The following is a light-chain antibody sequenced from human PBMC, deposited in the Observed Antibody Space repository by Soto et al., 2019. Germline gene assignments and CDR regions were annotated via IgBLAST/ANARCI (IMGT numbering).Light chain of an antibody. CDR2: AAS. CDR3: QQYGSSRWT. J-gene: IGKJ1*01. CDR1: QSVSSTY. V-gene: IGKV3-20*01. Sequence: EIVLTQSPDTLSLFPGEGATLSCRASQSVSSTYLAWYQQKPGQAPRPLISAASSRATGTPDRFSGSGSGTDFTLTISRLELEDFAVYYCQQYGSSRWTFGQGTKVDIK.